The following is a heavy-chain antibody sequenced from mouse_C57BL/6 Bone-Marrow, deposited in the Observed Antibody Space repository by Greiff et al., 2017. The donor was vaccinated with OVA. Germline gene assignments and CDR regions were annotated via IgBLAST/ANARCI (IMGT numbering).Heavy chain of an antibody. V-gene: IGHV1-59*01. CDR2: IDPSDSYT. CDR3: ARRNRAWFAC. CDR1: GYTFTSYW. Sequence: QVQLQQPGAELVRPGTSVKLSCKASGYTFTSYWMHWVKQRPGQGLEWIGVIDPSDSYTNYNQKFKGKATLTVDTSSSTAYMQLSSLTSEDSAVYYCARRNRAWFACWGQGTLVTVSA. J-gene: IGHJ3*01.